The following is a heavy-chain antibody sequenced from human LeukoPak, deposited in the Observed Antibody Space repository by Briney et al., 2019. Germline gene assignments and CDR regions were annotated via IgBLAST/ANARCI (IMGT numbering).Heavy chain of an antibody. D-gene: IGHD2-21*02. Sequence: ASVKVSCKASGYTFTSFGISWVRQAPGQGLEWMGWISTYNGNTNYAQKRQGRVTMTTHTYTSTAYMELRSLRSDDTGVYYCARETALDPWGQGTLVTVSS. CDR3: ARETALDP. J-gene: IGHJ5*02. CDR2: ISTYNGNT. CDR1: GYTFTSFG. V-gene: IGHV1-18*01.